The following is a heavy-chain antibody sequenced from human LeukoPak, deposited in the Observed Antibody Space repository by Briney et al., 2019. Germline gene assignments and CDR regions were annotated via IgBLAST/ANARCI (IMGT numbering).Heavy chain of an antibody. D-gene: IGHD2-8*01. CDR2: FDPEDGET. CDR1: GYTLTELS. J-gene: IGHJ6*02. V-gene: IGHV1-24*01. Sequence: ASVKVSCKVSGYTLTELSMHWVRQAPGKGLEWMGGFDPEDGETIYALKFQGRVTMTEDTSTDTAYMELSSLRSEDTAVYYCASLYERNYGMDVWGQGTTVTVSS. CDR3: ASLYERNYGMDV.